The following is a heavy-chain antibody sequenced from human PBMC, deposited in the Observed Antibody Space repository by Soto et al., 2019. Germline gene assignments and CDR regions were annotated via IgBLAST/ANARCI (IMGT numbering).Heavy chain of an antibody. D-gene: IGHD6-13*01. CDR3: ALTPWQQLERYYFDY. CDR1: GYTFTSYG. V-gene: IGHV1-18*01. J-gene: IGHJ4*02. CDR2: ISAYNGNT. Sequence: GASVKVSCKASGYTFTSYGISWVRQAPGQGLEWMGWISAYNGNTNYAQKLQGRVTMTTDTSTSTAYMELRSLRSDDTAVYYCALTPWQQLERYYFDYWGQGTLVTVSS.